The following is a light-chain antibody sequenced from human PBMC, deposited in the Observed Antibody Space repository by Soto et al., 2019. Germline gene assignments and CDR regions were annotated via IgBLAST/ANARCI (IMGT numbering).Light chain of an antibody. J-gene: IGKJ5*01. CDR3: MQSTQLPHT. CDR1: QSLLHITGEAF. V-gene: IGKV2D-29*02. CDR2: EVS. Sequence: DVVMTKTPLSLSVAPRQPASISCNSSQSLLHITGEAFLFWYLQKPGQSPQLLIYEVSTRVSGVPDRFSGSGSGTDFTLEISRVETDDVGIYYCMQSTQLPHTFGQGTRVEIK.